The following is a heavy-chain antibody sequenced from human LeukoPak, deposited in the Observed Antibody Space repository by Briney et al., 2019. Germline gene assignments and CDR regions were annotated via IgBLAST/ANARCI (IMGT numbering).Heavy chain of an antibody. J-gene: IGHJ4*02. D-gene: IGHD3-10*01. Sequence: SETLSLTCTVSGGSISSYYWSWIRQPPGKGLEWIGYIYYSGSTNYNPSLKSRVTISVDTSKNQFSLKLSSVTAADTAVYYCARGYYGSGSLEENWGQGTLVTVSS. V-gene: IGHV4-59*01. CDR1: GGSISSYY. CDR2: IYYSGST. CDR3: ARGYYGSGSLEEN.